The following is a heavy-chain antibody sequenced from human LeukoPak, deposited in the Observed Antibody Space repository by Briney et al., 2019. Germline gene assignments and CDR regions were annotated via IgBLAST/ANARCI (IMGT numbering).Heavy chain of an antibody. J-gene: IGHJ6*02. D-gene: IGHD3-10*01. V-gene: IGHV3-43*02. CDR3: DTVTMLRGVLSDYYHGMHV. Sequence: GGSLRLSCAASGFTFYDYAMHWVRQVPGKGLEWVSLMTGDGGTRHYADSVKGRFTISKDNNKETLYLQMNSLRPEDSGIYVKDTVTMLRGVLSDYYHGMHVWGQGTTVTVSS. CDR1: GFTFYDYA. CDR2: MTGDGGTR.